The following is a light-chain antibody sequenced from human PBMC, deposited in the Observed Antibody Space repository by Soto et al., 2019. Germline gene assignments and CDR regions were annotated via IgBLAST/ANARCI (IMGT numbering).Light chain of an antibody. CDR2: DVS. CDR1: SSDVGGYNY. CDR3: SSYTSSSTLV. J-gene: IGLJ1*01. V-gene: IGLV2-14*01. Sequence: QSVLTQPASVSGSPGQSITISCTGTSSDVGGYNYVSWYQQHTGKATKLMIYDVSNRPSGVSNRFSGSKSGNTASLTISGIQAEDEADYYCSSYTSSSTLVFGTGTKVTVL.